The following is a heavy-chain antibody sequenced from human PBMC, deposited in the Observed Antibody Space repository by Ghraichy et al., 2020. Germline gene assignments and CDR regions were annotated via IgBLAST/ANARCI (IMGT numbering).Heavy chain of an antibody. D-gene: IGHD4-23*01. Sequence: ASVKVSCEASGYSFMTYDINWVRQAPGQGLEWVGWMNPRNGNTGYAQKFQGRVTLTSDTSISTAYLDLSSLRSEDTAVYYCARDYGGNSGWFDPWGQGTLVIVSS. V-gene: IGHV1-8*01. CDR1: GYSFMTYD. CDR3: ARDYGGNSGWFDP. CDR2: MNPRNGNT. J-gene: IGHJ5*02.